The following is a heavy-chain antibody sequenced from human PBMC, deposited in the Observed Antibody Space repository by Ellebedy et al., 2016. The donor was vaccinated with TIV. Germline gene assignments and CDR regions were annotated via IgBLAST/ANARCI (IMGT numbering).Heavy chain of an antibody. J-gene: IGHJ6*02. CDR2: FLPMFDTA. CDR1: GGTFSTYA. Sequence: ASVKVSCKAFGGTFSTYALNWVRQAPGQGLEWIGAFLPMFDTANSAQKFQGRVTITADESMTTAYMDLSSLRSEDTAVYYCARVRWATVARGVPFHYGMDVWGQGTTVTVTS. CDR3: ARVRWATVARGVPFHYGMDV. V-gene: IGHV1-69*13. D-gene: IGHD3-10*01.